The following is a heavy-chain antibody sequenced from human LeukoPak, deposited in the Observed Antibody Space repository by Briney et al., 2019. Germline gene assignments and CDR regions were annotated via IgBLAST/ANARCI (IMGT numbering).Heavy chain of an antibody. D-gene: IGHD2-2*01. CDR3: ARAIPYPAIVVVPAAQYNWFDA. CDR2: INPNGGAT. J-gene: IGHJ5*02. V-gene: IGHV1-2*02. Sequence: ATLKLSCTASGYTFTGYYMHWVRQAPGQGLEWMGWINPNGGATNNAHHSQGRVTMTRDTSITTAYMELSRLRSDGTAVYYWARAIPYPAIVVVPAAQYNWFDAWGQGTLVTVSS. CDR1: GYTFTGYY.